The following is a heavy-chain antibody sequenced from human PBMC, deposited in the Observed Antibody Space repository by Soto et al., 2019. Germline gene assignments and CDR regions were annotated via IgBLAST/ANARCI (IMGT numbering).Heavy chain of an antibody. Sequence: QVQLVESGGGVVQPGRSLRLSCAASGFTFSSYGMHWVRQAPGKGLEWVAVISYDGSNKYYADSVKGRFTISRDNSKNTMYMQMNSLRAEDTAVYYCAKVGSSGTFDYWRQGTLVTVSS. D-gene: IGHD6-19*01. CDR2: ISYDGSNK. CDR1: GFTFSSYG. CDR3: AKVGSSGTFDY. V-gene: IGHV3-30*18. J-gene: IGHJ4*02.